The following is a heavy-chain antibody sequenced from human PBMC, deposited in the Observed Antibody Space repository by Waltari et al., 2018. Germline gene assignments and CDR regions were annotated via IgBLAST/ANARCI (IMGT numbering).Heavy chain of an antibody. J-gene: IGHJ4*02. CDR1: GFTFSNYG. V-gene: IGHV3-30*02. CDR3: AKDGSWGFTN. Sequence: QVQLVESGGGVVQPGGSLRLSCAASGFTFSNYGMHWVRQAPGKGVEWVAFIPYDGSNKHYADSVKGRVTISRDDSKNTVHVQMISLRVEDTAVYYCAKDGSWGFTNWGQGTLVTVSS. CDR2: IPYDGSNK. D-gene: IGHD1-26*01.